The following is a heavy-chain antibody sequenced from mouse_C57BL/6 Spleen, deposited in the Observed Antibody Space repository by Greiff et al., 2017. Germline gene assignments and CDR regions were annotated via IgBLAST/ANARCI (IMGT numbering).Heavy chain of an antibody. CDR2: INPSTGGT. Sequence: EVKVEESGPELVKPGASVKISCKASGYSFTGYYMNWVKQSPEKSLEWIGEINPSTGGTTYNQKFKAKATLTVDKSSSTAYMQLKSLTSEDSAVYYCVYDGYYLAWFAYWGQGTLVTVSA. CDR1: GYSFTGYY. J-gene: IGHJ3*01. D-gene: IGHD2-3*01. CDR3: VYDGYYLAWFAY. V-gene: IGHV1-42*01.